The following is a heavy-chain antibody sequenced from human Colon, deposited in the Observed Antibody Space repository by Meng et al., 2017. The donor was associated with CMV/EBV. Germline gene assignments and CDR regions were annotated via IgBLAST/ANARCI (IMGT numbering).Heavy chain of an antibody. V-gene: IGHV4-61*01. CDR1: GGSISSDSYY. D-gene: IGHD3-10*01. Sequence: GSLRLSCTVSGGSISSDSYYWSWIRQSPEKGLEWIGYVYYSGATNYNPSLKSRVTMSVDTSKNQFSLKLSSVTAADTAVYYCARDRGVEFFDYWGQGTLVTVSS. CDR2: VYYSGAT. CDR3: ARDRGVEFFDY. J-gene: IGHJ4*02.